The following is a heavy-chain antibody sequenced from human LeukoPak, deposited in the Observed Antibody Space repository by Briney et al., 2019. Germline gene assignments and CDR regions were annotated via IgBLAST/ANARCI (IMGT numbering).Heavy chain of an antibody. CDR2: IIPIFGTA. CDR1: GGTFSSYA. CDR3: ARGFISSGYDIPYYYYYMDV. J-gene: IGHJ6*03. V-gene: IGHV1-69*05. D-gene: IGHD5-12*01. Sequence: GASVKVSCKASGGTFSSYAISWVRQAPGQGLEWMGGIIPIFGTANYAQKFQGRVTITTDESTSTAYMELSSPRSEDTAVYYCARGFISSGYDIPYYYYYMDVWGKGTTVTVSS.